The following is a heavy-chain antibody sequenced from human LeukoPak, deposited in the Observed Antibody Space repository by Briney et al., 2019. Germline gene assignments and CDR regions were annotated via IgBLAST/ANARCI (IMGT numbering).Heavy chain of an antibody. V-gene: IGHV3-11*05. CDR2: IGSSSSGYT. J-gene: IGHJ4*02. CDR3: ARDRGAVAATWFDY. CDR1: GFTFSGYY. D-gene: IGHD6-19*01. Sequence: GGSLRLSCAASGFTFSGYYMSWIRQAPGKGLEWVSCIGSSSSGYTNYADSVKGRFTISRDNAKNSLYLQMGGLRAEDTTVYYCARDRGAVAATWFDYWGQGTLVTVSS.